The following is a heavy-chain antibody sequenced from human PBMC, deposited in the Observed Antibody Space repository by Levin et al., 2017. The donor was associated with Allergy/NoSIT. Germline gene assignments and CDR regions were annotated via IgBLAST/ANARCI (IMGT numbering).Heavy chain of an antibody. V-gene: IGHV4-31*03. D-gene: IGHD5-12*01. J-gene: IGHJ4*02. Sequence: SETLSLTCTVSGGSISSGGYYWSWIRQHPGKGLEWIGYIYYSGSTYYNPSLKSRVTISVDTSKNQFSLKLSSVTAADTAVYYCAGDRSGYDFLDYWGQGTLVTVSS. CDR1: GGSISSGGYY. CDR3: AGDRSGYDFLDY. CDR2: IYYSGST.